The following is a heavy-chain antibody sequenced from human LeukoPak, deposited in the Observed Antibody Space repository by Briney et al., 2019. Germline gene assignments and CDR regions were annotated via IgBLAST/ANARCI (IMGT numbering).Heavy chain of an antibody. V-gene: IGHV3-11*01. CDR1: GFTFTDFY. CDR3: AKGSGASRPYYLDY. J-gene: IGHJ4*02. Sequence: GGSLRLSCAASGFTFTDFYMSWIRQAPGKGLEWVSYITNSGTTIYYADSVKGRFTISRDNAKNSLYLQMNSLRAEDTAVYYCAKGSGASRPYYLDYWGRGTLVTVSS. D-gene: IGHD2-8*01. CDR2: ITNSGTTI.